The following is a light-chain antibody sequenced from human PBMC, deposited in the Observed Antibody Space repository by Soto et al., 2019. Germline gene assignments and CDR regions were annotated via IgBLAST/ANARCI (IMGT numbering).Light chain of an antibody. J-gene: IGKJ1*01. V-gene: IGKV3-11*01. CDR2: DAS. Sequence: EIVLTQSPATLSLSPGERATLSCRASQSVSSYLTWYQQKPGQAPRLLIYDASNRTTGIPARFSGSVSGTDFTLTISSVEHEDFAVYYCQQRSNWPTFGQGTKVEIK. CDR1: QSVSSY. CDR3: QQRSNWPT.